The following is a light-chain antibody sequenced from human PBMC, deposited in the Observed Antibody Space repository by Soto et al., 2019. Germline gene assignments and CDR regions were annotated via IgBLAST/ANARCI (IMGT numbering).Light chain of an antibody. CDR2: KAS. J-gene: IGKJ1*01. V-gene: IGKV1-5*03. CDR3: QQYNYYSRT. Sequence: DIQMTQSPSTLSASVGDRVNITCRASQSISSWLAWYQQRPGKAPKLLIYKASSLQSGVPSRFSGSGSGTEFTLTISSLQPDDFATYYCQQYNYYSRTFGQGTKVEIK. CDR1: QSISSW.